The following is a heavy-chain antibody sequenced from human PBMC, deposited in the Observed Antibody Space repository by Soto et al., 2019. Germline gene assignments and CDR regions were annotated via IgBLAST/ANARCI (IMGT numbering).Heavy chain of an antibody. J-gene: IGHJ4*02. Sequence: QVQLVESGGGVVQPGRSLRLSCAASGFTFSSYAMHWVRQAPGKGLEWVAVISYDGSNKYYADSVKGRFTISRDNSKNTLYLQMNSLRAEDTAVYYCARRLGIAADGQVAFDYWGQGTLVTVSS. CDR2: ISYDGSNK. CDR1: GFTFSSYA. V-gene: IGHV3-30-3*01. CDR3: ARRLGIAADGQVAFDY. D-gene: IGHD6-13*01.